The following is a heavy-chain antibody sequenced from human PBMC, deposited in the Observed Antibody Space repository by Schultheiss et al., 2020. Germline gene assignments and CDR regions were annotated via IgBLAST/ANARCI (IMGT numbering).Heavy chain of an antibody. V-gene: IGHV4-61*02. Sequence: SETLSLTCTVSGGSISSGSYYWSWIRQPAGKGLEWIGRIFTSGGTNYNPSLKSRVTISVYTSKNQFSLKLSSVTAADRAVYYFARGRRTARSSYYYYGMDVWGKGTTVTVSS. CDR2: IFTSGGT. CDR1: GGSISSGSYY. D-gene: IGHD1-14*01. J-gene: IGHJ6*04. CDR3: ARGRRTARSSYYYYGMDV.